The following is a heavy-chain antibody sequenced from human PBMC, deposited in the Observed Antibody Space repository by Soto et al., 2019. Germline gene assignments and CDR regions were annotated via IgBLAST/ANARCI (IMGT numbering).Heavy chain of an antibody. V-gene: IGHV3-23*01. CDR2: ISGSGGST. D-gene: IGHD6-19*01. Sequence: GGSLRLSCAASGFTFSSYAMSWVRQAPGKGLEWVSAISGSGGSTYYADSVKGRFTISRDNSKNTLYLQMNSLRAEDTAVYYCAKARDTFSSGWSEYYFDYWGQGTLVTVSS. J-gene: IGHJ4*02. CDR3: AKARDTFSSGWSEYYFDY. CDR1: GFTFSSYA.